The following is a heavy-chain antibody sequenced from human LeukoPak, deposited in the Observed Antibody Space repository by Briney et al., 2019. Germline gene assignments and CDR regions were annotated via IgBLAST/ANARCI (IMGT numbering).Heavy chain of an antibody. J-gene: IGHJ3*02. V-gene: IGHV3-74*01. D-gene: IGHD5-24*01. CDR1: GFTFSSYG. Sequence: PGGSLRLSCAVSGFTFSSYGMHWVRQAPGKGLVWVSRIENGGSSTSYADSVKGRFTISRDNAKNTLYLQMNSLRVDDTAVYYCARESRVRDGYNWDAFDIWGQGTMVTVSS. CDR3: ARESRVRDGYNWDAFDI. CDR2: IENGGSST.